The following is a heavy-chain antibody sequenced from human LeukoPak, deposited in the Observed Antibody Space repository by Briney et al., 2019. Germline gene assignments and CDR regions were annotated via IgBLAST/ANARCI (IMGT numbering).Heavy chain of an antibody. CDR2: INHSGSI. CDR1: GGFFSDFY. J-gene: IGHJ6*02. CDR3: ARGGTTGPHMYGMDV. D-gene: IGHD1-1*01. Sequence: SETLSLTCAVYGGFFSDFYWSRVRQPPGRGLEWIGEINHSGSINYSPSLKSRVTISVDTPKNQFSLKLSSVTAADTAVYYCARGGTTGPHMYGMDVWGQGTTVTVSS. V-gene: IGHV4-34*01.